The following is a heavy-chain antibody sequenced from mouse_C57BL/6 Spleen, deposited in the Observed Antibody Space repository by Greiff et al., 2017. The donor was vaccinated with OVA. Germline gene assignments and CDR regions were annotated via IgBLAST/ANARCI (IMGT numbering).Heavy chain of an antibody. CDR1: GFNIKDDY. Sequence: VQLQQSGAELVRPGASVKLSCTASGFNIKDDYMHWVKQRPEQGLEWIGWIDPENGDTEYASKFQGKATITADTSSNTAYLQLSSLTSEDTAVYYCTTGTAQGNWGQGTTLTVSS. CDR3: TTGTAQGN. J-gene: IGHJ2*01. CDR2: IDPENGDT. D-gene: IGHD3-2*02. V-gene: IGHV14-4*01.